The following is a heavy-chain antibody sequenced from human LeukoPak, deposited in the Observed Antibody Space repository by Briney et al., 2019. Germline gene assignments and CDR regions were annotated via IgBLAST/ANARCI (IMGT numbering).Heavy chain of an antibody. Sequence: GGSLRLSCAASGFTFSSYWMHWVGQPPGKGRGWVSRINGDGSGANYADSVKGRVTIYRDNTKSTLYLQMDSLRAEDTAVYYCARRTIGPLDYWGQGTLVTVSS. CDR2: INGDGSGA. CDR1: GFTFSSYW. CDR3: ARRTIGPLDY. J-gene: IGHJ4*02. V-gene: IGHV3-74*01. D-gene: IGHD1-7*01.